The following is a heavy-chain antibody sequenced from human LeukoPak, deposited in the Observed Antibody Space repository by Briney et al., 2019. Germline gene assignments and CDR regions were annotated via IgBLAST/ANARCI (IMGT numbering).Heavy chain of an antibody. Sequence: PGRSLRLSCAASGFTFDDYAMHWVRQAPGKGLEWVSGISWNSGSIGYADSVKGRFTISRDNAKNSLYLQINSPRVEDTAVYYCASLAGGYFFDHWGQGTLVTVSS. CDR1: GFTFDDYA. CDR2: ISWNSGSI. J-gene: IGHJ4*02. V-gene: IGHV3-9*01. D-gene: IGHD1-26*01. CDR3: ASLAGGYFFDH.